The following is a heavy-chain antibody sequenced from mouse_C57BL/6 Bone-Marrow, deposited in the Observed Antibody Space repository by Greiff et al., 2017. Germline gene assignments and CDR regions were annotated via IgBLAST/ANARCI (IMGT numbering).Heavy chain of an antibody. CDR3: ASGDFPFAY. J-gene: IGHJ3*01. Sequence: QVQLKESGPGLVAPSQSLSITCTVSGFSLPSYGVDWVRQSPGKGLEWLGVIWGVGSTNYNSAINSRLSISKDNSTSQVFLKMNSRQTDDTAMYYCASGDFPFAYWGQGTMVTVSA. V-gene: IGHV2-6*01. CDR1: GFSLPSYG. CDR2: IWGVGST.